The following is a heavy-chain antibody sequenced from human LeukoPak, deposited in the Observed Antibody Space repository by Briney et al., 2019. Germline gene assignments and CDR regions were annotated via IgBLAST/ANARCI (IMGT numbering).Heavy chain of an antibody. CDR3: AKGVLRWRTSGMDV. D-gene: IGHD4-17*01. V-gene: IGHV3-30*18. J-gene: IGHJ6*02. CDR2: ISYDGSNK. CDR1: GFTFSSYG. Sequence: GRSLRLSCAASGFTFSSYGMHWVRQAPGKGLEWVAVISYDGSNKYYADSVKGRFTISRDNSKNTLYLQMNSLRAEDTAVYYCAKGVLRWRTSGMDVWGQGTTVTVSS.